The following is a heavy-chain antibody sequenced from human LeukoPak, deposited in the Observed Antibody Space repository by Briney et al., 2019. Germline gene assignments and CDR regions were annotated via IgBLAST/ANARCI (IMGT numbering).Heavy chain of an antibody. CDR3: ARDPPGYSSSWYNYYYYGMDV. D-gene: IGHD6-13*01. V-gene: IGHV4-4*07. J-gene: IGHJ6*02. CDR2: IYTSGST. CDR1: GGSISSYY. Sequence: SETLSPTCTVSGGSISSYYWSWIRQPAGKGLEWIGRIYTSGSTNYNPSLKSRVTMSVDTSKNQFSLKLSSVTAADTAVYYCARDPPGYSSSWYNYYYYGMDVWGQGTTVTVSS.